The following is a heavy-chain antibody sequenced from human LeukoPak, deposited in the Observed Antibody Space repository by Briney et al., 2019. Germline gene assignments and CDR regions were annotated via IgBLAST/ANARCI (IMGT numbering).Heavy chain of an antibody. D-gene: IGHD4-23*01. V-gene: IGHV3-21*01. CDR2: ISSSSSYI. Sequence: PGRSLRLSCAASGFTFSSYSMNWVRQAPGKGLEWVSSISSSSSYIYYADSVKGRFTISRDNAKNSLYLQMNSLRAEDTAVYYCARDPGPRRTPGDYWGQGTLVTVSS. CDR1: GFTFSSYS. CDR3: ARDPGPRRTPGDY. J-gene: IGHJ4*02.